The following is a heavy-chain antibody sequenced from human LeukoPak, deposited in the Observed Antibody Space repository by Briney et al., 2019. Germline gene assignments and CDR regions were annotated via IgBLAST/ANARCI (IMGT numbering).Heavy chain of an antibody. Sequence: PSETLSLTCTVSGGSISSDTYFWGWIRQPPGKGLVWIANIYFTGNTYYNPSLKSRATISVDTSKNQFSLTLSSVTAADTAVYYCASEAHRGGGFDSWGQGTQVTVSS. V-gene: IGHV4-39*01. D-gene: IGHD3-16*01. J-gene: IGHJ4*02. CDR3: ASEAHRGGGFDS. CDR1: GGSISSDTYF. CDR2: IYFTGNT.